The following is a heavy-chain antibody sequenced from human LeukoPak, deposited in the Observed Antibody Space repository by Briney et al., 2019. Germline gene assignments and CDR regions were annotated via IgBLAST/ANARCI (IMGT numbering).Heavy chain of an antibody. D-gene: IGHD5-18*01. CDR3: AREGGYSYGYNY. J-gene: IGHJ4*02. CDR1: GFTFSRYE. CDR2: ISTSGSTI. V-gene: IGHV3-48*03. Sequence: GGSPRLSCGASGFTFSRYEMRWVRHAPGKGLEWVSYISTSGSTIHYADSVKGRFTISRDNAKNSLYLQMNSLRAEDTAVYYCAREGGYSYGYNYWGQGTLVTVSS.